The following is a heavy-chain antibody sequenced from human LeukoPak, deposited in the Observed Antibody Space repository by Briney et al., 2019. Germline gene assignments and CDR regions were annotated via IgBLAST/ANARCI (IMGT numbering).Heavy chain of an antibody. J-gene: IGHJ4*02. CDR1: GFTFNSYA. V-gene: IGHV3-23*01. D-gene: IGHD3-10*01. CDR2: ISPGGSDT. Sequence: TGGSLRLSCAASGFTFNSYAMSWVRQAPGKGLEWVSAISPGGSDTYYADSVRGRFTISRDNSKNTLYLQMSSLRAEDSAVYYCAKRGGYETMAAFDYWGQGTLVTASS. CDR3: AKRGGYETMAAFDY.